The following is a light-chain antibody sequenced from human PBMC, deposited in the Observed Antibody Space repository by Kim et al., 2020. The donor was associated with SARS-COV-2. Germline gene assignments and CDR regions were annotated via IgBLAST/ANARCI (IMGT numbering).Light chain of an antibody. CDR2: GKN. CDR3: NSRDSNDNVV. V-gene: IGLV3-19*01. CDR1: SLRSYY. Sequence: SSELTQDPAGSVALGQTVRITCQGDSLRSYYATWYQQKPGQAPILVIYGKNNRPSGIPDRFSGSSSGNTASLTITGTQAGDEADYYCNSRDSNDNVVFGG. J-gene: IGLJ2*01.